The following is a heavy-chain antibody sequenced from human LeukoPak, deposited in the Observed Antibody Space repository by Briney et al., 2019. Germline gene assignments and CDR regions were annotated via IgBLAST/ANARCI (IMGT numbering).Heavy chain of an antibody. CDR3: GRGYEERTTDY. V-gene: IGHV3-48*04. CDR2: ISSSSSII. Sequence: GGSLRLSCAASGFTFSTYSMNWVRQAPGKGLEWVSYISSSSSIITYAESVSGRFTISRDNAKNVLYLQMNSLSAEDTAVYYCGRGYEERTTDYWGQGTLVTVCS. CDR1: GFTFSTYS. J-gene: IGHJ4*02. D-gene: IGHD3-16*01.